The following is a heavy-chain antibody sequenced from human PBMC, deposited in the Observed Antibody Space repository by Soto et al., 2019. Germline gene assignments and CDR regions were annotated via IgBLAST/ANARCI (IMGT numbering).Heavy chain of an antibody. CDR1: GLSVTANY. V-gene: IGHV3-53*01. Sequence: EVQLVESGGGLIQPGGSLRLICAASGLSVTANYMTWVRQAPGQGLEWLSIIYGGGGTYYADSLKGRAIISRDGSRNMVFLQMNSLTAEDAGVYYCARRDDSETFDIWGRGTAVNVSS. CDR2: IYGGGGT. D-gene: IGHD5-18*01. J-gene: IGHJ3*02. CDR3: ARRDDSETFDI.